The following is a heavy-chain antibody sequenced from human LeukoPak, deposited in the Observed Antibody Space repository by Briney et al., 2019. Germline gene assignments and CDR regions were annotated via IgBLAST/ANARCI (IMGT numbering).Heavy chain of an antibody. D-gene: IGHD3-10*01. V-gene: IGHV4-30-2*01. J-gene: IGHJ5*01. CDR3: ARSRQASGLLGS. Sequence: SETLSLTCTVSRGAITSGGYSWNWIRQPPGKGLEWIGCISDRGPAYYNPSLKSRFTISVDRPKNQFFLTVTSVTAADTAVYFCARSRQASGLLGSWGQGTLVAVSS. CDR1: RGAITSGGYS. CDR2: ISDRGPA.